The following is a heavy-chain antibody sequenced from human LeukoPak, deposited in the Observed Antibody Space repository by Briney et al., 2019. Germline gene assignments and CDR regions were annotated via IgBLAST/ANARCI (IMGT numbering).Heavy chain of an antibody. Sequence: ASVKVSCKASGYTFTVYYRHWVRQAPGQGLEWMGWINPHSGGTNYAQKFQGRITMTRGTSINTAYMELSRLKSDDTAWKYSARGSVVDPSPRAPGGDWYNWGQGTLVTVSS. CDR3: ARGSVVDPSPRAPGGDWYN. CDR2: INPHSGGT. V-gene: IGHV1-2*02. D-gene: IGHD1-1*01. J-gene: IGHJ4*02. CDR1: GYTFTVYY.